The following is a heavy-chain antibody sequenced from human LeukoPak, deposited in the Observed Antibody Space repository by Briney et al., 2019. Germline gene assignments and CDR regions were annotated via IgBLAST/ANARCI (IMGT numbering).Heavy chain of an antibody. CDR3: ARATDGSYYSMFDY. J-gene: IGHJ4*02. CDR2: ISGSGGST. D-gene: IGHD1-26*01. Sequence: GGSLRLSCAASGFTFSSYAMSWVRQAPGKGLEWVSAISGSGGSTYYADSVKGRFTISRDNSKNTLYLQMNSLGAEDTAVYYCARATDGSYYSMFDYWGQGTLVTVSS. V-gene: IGHV3-23*01. CDR1: GFTFSSYA.